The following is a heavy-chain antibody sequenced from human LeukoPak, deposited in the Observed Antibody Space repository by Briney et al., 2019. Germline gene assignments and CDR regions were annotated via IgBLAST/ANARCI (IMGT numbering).Heavy chain of an antibody. CDR2: IYTSGST. Sequence: PSETLSLTCTVSGGSISSGSYYWSWIRQPAGKGLEWIGRIYTSGSTNYNPSLKSRVTISVDTSKNQFSLKLSSVTAADTAVYYCARTTVGATPGRAFDIWGQGTMVTVSS. D-gene: IGHD1-26*01. CDR3: ARTTVGATPGRAFDI. J-gene: IGHJ3*02. V-gene: IGHV4-61*02. CDR1: GGSISSGSYY.